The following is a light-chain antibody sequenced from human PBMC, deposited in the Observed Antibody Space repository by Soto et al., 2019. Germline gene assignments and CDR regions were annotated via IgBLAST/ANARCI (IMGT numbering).Light chain of an antibody. Sequence: EIVMTQSPATLSVSPGETASLSCRASQSAGNFLAWYQQKPSQAPRLLIYYISTRATGIPARFSGSGSGTEFTLTINSLQSEDSAVYYCQQHNQWPITFGQATRLEIK. CDR2: YIS. CDR1: QSAGNF. V-gene: IGKV3D-15*01. J-gene: IGKJ5*01. CDR3: QQHNQWPIT.